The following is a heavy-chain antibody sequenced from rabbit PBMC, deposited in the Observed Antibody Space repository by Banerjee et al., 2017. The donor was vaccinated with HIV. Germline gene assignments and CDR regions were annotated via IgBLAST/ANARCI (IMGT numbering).Heavy chain of an antibody. CDR3: VRDTGSSFSTYGMDL. CDR1: GFSFNDDYV. J-gene: IGHJ6*01. V-gene: IGHV1S45*01. D-gene: IGHD8-1*01. Sequence: QEQLVESGGGLVQPEGSLTLTCTASGFSFNDDYVMCWVRRAPGKGLRWIACINTWSGRPVYASWAKGRFTISKTSSTTVTLQMTSLTVADTATYFCVRDTGSSFSTYGMDLWGPGTLVTVS. CDR2: INTWSGRP.